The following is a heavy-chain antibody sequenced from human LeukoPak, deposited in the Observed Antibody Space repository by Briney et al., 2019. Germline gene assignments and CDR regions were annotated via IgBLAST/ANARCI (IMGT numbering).Heavy chain of an antibody. V-gene: IGHV4-31*03. J-gene: IGHJ4*02. D-gene: IGHD5-24*01. CDR2: IYYTGST. Sequence: SQTLSLTCSVFGGSISSGDYYWSWIRQHPGKGLAWIGYIYYTGSTYYSPSLKSRLTISVDTSKNQFSLKLSSVTAADTAIYYCATRNSRDDYNYWGQGTLVTVSS. CDR1: GGSISSGDYY. CDR3: ATRNSRDDYNY.